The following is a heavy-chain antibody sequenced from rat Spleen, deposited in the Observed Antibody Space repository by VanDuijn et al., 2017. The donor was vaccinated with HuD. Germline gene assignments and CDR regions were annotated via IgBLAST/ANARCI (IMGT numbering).Heavy chain of an antibody. CDR3: AREELGVRD. J-gene: IGHJ2*01. CDR2: INKDSSIK. D-gene: IGHD4-3*01. CDR1: GFNFNDYW. V-gene: IGHV4-2*01. Sequence: QPGRSLKLSCAASGFNFNDYWMGWVRQAPGKGLEWIGEINKDSSIKKYTPSLKDKFTISRDNVQNTLYLQMSKLGSEDTGTYYCAREELGVRDWGQGVMVTVSS.